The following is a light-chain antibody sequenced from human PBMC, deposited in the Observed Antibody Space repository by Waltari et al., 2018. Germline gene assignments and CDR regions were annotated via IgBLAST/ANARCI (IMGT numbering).Light chain of an antibody. Sequence: SYELTQPPSVSVSPGQTARITCPGDALPNRYAYRYQQKPGRAPILLIYKDTGRPSRIPERFSGSTSGTTVTLTITGVQAEDEADYYCQSTDSSAVYVVFGGGTKLTVL. CDR2: KDT. CDR3: QSTDSSAVYVV. J-gene: IGLJ2*01. CDR1: ALPNRY. V-gene: IGLV3-25*03.